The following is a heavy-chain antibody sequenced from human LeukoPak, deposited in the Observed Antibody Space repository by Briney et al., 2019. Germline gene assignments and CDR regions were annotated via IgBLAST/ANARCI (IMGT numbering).Heavy chain of an antibody. CDR2: IDGSSGAV. CDR1: GFTFDDYG. J-gene: IGHJ4*02. Sequence: GGSLRLSCAASGFTFDDYGMNWFRQAPGKGLEWVSYIDGSSGAVLYADSVKGRFTISRDHAKNSLYLQMNSLRAEDTAVYYCARDIYWGQGTLVTVSS. CDR3: ARDIY. V-gene: IGHV3-48*01.